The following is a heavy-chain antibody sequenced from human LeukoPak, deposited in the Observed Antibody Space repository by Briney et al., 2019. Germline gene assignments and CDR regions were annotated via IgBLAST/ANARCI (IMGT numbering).Heavy chain of an antibody. CDR3: ARVPYYDILTGQIVGATQHYRFDY. D-gene: IGHD3-9*01. CDR2: ISYDGSNK. CDR1: GFTFSSYA. Sequence: PGGSLRLSCAASGFTFSSYAMHWVRQAPGKGLEWVAVISYDGSNKYYADSVKGRFTISRDNSKNTLYLQMNSLRAEDTAVYFCARVPYYDILTGQIVGATQHYRFDYWGQGTLVTVSS. V-gene: IGHV3-30-3*01. J-gene: IGHJ4*02.